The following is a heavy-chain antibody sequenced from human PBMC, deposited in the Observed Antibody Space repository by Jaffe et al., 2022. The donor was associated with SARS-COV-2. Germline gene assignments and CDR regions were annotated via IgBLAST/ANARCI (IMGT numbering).Heavy chain of an antibody. Sequence: QVQLQESGPGLVKPSETLSLTCTVSGGSISDYNWSWIRQPPGRGLEWIGQIQYSGSSNYNPSLENRVTISLDTSKNQFSLNVNSVTAADTAVYYCARVLRGPMVRGISRGYYFYMDVWGKGTTATVSS. D-gene: IGHD3-10*01. CDR3: ARVLRGPMVRGISRGYYFYMDV. J-gene: IGHJ6*03. V-gene: IGHV4-59*01. CDR1: GGSISDYN. CDR2: IQYSGSS.